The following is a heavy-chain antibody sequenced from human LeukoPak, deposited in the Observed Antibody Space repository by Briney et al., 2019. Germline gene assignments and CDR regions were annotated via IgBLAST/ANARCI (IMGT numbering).Heavy chain of an antibody. CDR1: GFTFSSYW. CDR3: ASAGPYDLIVVAWDI. CDR2: IKQDGSEK. V-gene: IGHV3-7*01. D-gene: IGHD2-21*01. J-gene: IGHJ3*02. Sequence: PGGSLRLSCAASGFTFSSYWMSWVRQAPGKGLEWVANIKQDGSEKYYVDSVKGRFTISRDNAKNSLYLQMNSLRAEDTAVYYCASAGPYDLIVVAWDIWGQGTMVTVSS.